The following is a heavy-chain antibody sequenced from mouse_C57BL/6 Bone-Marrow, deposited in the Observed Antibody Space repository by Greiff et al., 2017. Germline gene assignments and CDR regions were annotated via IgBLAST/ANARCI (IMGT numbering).Heavy chain of an antibody. V-gene: IGHV1-64*01. CDR1: GYTFTSYW. D-gene: IGHD2-2*01. CDR3: AKIYYGYLYFDY. J-gene: IGHJ2*01. CDR2: IHPNSGST. Sequence: QVQLQQPGAELVKPGASVELSCKASGYTFTSYWMHWVKQRPGQGLAWIGMIHPNSGSTNYNEKFKSKATLTVDKSSSTAYMQLSSRTSEDSAVYYCAKIYYGYLYFDYWGQGTTLTVSS.